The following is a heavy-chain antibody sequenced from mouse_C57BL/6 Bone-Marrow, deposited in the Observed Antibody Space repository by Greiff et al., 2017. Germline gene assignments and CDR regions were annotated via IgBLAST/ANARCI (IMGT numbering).Heavy chain of an antibody. V-gene: IGHV1-85*01. CDR1: GYTFTSYD. Sequence: QVHVKQSGPELVKPGASVKLSCKASGYTFTSYDINWVKQRPGQGLEWIGWIYPRDGSTKYNEKFKGKATLTVDTSSSTAYMELHSLTSEDSAVYFCARDYGSSYWYRCVWDTGTAVTVSS. J-gene: IGHJ1*03. CDR2: IYPRDGST. D-gene: IGHD1-1*01. CDR3: ARDYGSSYWYRCV.